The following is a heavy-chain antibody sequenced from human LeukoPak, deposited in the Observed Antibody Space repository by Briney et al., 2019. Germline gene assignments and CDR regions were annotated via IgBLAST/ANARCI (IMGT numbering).Heavy chain of an antibody. CDR2: IYYSGST. D-gene: IGHD3-10*01. V-gene: IGHV4-59*01. J-gene: IGHJ4*02. CDR1: GGSMNNYY. Sequence: PSETLSLTCRVSGGSMNNYYWTWIRQPPGKGLEWSGDIYYSGSTNYNPSLKSRVTISVDTYKNQLSLKLSSVTAADPAVYYCARRYGSGRKDYFDYWGQGTLVTVSS. CDR3: ARRYGSGRKDYFDY.